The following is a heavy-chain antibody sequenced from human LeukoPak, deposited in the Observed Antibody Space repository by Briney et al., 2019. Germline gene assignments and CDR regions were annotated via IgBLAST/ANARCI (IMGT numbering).Heavy chain of an antibody. CDR2: ISAYNGNT. CDR3: ARDKVGIGVVIMSGFDP. CDR1: GYTCTSYG. Sequence: ASVKVSCKASGYTCTSYGISWVRQAPGQGLEWMGWISAYNGNTNYAQKLQGRVTMTTDTSTSTAYMELRSLRSDDTAVYYCARDKVGIGVVIMSGFDPWGQGTLVTVSS. D-gene: IGHD3-3*01. V-gene: IGHV1-18*01. J-gene: IGHJ5*02.